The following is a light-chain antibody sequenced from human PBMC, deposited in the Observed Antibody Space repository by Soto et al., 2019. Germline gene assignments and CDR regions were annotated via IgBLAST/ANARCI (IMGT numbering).Light chain of an antibody. CDR3: QQLNSYSIFS. Sequence: DIQLTQSPSFLSASVGDRVTITCRASQDISSYLAWYQQKPGKAPKLLIFGASTLQSGVPSRFSGSGSGTEFTLTISSLQPEDFATYYCQQLNSYSIFSFGPGTKVDSK. CDR1: QDISSY. V-gene: IGKV1-9*01. J-gene: IGKJ3*01. CDR2: GAS.